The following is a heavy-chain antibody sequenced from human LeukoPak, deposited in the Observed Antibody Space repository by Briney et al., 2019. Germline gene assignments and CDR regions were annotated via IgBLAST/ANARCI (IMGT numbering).Heavy chain of an antibody. Sequence: ASVKVSCKASGYTFTNYGISWVRQAPGQGLEWMGWISAYNGNTNYAQKLQGRVTMTTDTSTSTAYMELRSLRSDDTAVYYCARDRRPGLVSRVPAAGDYWGQGTLVTVSS. CDR3: ARDRRPGLVSRVPAAGDY. CDR2: ISAYNGNT. V-gene: IGHV1-18*01. J-gene: IGHJ4*02. CDR1: GYTFTNYG. D-gene: IGHD2-2*01.